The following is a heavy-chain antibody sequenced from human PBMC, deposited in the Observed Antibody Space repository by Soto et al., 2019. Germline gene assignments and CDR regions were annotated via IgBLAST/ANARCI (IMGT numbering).Heavy chain of an antibody. V-gene: IGHV4-39*01. CDR1: GGSISSSSYY. CDR3: ARQESTPSYDSWSGYPRGGMDV. CDR2: IYYSGST. J-gene: IGHJ6*02. D-gene: IGHD3-3*01. Sequence: SETLSLTCTVSGGSISSSSYYWGWIRQPPGKGLEWIGSIYYSGSTYYNPSLKSRVTISVDTSKNQFSLKLSSVTAADTAVYYCARQESTPSYDSWSGYPRGGMDVWGQGTTVTVSS.